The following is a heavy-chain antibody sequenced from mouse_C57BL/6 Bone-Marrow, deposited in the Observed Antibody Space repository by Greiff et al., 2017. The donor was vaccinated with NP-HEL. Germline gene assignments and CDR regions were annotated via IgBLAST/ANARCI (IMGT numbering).Heavy chain of an antibody. V-gene: IGHV1-50*01. J-gene: IGHJ3*01. CDR3: ARCYGSSYKRFAY. D-gene: IGHD1-1*01. CDR1: GYTFTSYW. Sequence: QVQLQQPGAELVKPGASVKLSCKASGYTFTSYWMHWVKQRPGQGLEWIGEIDPSDSYTNYIQKFKGKATLTVDTSSSTAYRQLSSLTSEDSAVYYCARCYGSSYKRFAYWGQGTLVTVSA. CDR2: IDPSDSYT.